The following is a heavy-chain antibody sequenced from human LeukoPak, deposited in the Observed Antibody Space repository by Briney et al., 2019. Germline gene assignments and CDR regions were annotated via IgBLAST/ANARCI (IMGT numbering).Heavy chain of an antibody. J-gene: IGHJ4*02. CDR1: GFTFNNYA. D-gene: IGHD6-6*01. Sequence: PGGSLRLSCAASGFTFNNYAMNWVRQAPGKGLELVLVISGSGGSTHYADSVKGRFTISRDNSKDTLYLQMNSLRAEDTAVYYCAKGTGYTSSSGSVLDYWGQGTLVTVSS. CDR2: ISGSGGST. CDR3: AKGTGYTSSSGSVLDY. V-gene: IGHV3-23*01.